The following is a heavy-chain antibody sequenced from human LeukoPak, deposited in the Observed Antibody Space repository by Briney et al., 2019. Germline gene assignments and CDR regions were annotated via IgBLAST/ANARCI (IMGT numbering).Heavy chain of an antibody. Sequence: GGSLRLSCAVSGFTLRPYTMHWVRQASGKGLEGVSSLSTGSNYIYYADSVKGRFTISRDNAKNSLYLQMNSLLAEDTAVYYCARLLDYGDYRAEPYWGQGTLVTVSS. J-gene: IGHJ4*02. V-gene: IGHV3-21*01. CDR1: GFTLRPYT. CDR3: ARLLDYGDYRAEPY. D-gene: IGHD4-17*01. CDR2: LSTGSNYI.